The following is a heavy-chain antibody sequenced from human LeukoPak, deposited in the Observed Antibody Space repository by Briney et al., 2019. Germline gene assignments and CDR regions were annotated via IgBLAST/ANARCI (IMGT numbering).Heavy chain of an antibody. V-gene: IGHV3-15*01. Sequence: PGGSLRPSCAASGFTFSSYGMSWVRQAPGKGLEWVGRIKSKTDGGTTDYAAPVKGRFTISRDDSKNTLYLQMNSLKTEDTAVYYCTTDQTYYDILTGYSPFDYWGQGTLVTVSS. CDR2: IKSKTDGGTT. CDR3: TTDQTYYDILTGYSPFDY. J-gene: IGHJ4*02. CDR1: GFTFSSYG. D-gene: IGHD3-9*01.